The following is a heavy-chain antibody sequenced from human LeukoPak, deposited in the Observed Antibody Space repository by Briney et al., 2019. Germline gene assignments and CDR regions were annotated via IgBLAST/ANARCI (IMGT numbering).Heavy chain of an antibody. V-gene: IGHV3-21*01. Sequence: GGSLRLSCAASGFTFSSYWMNWARQAPGKGLEWVSSISSGSSYIYYADSVKGRFTISRDNAKNSLYLQMNTLRAEDTAVYYCARVRYYDGSGYQLDAFDIWGQGTMVTVSS. CDR3: ARVRYYDGSGYQLDAFDI. CDR1: GFTFSSYW. CDR2: ISSGSSYI. J-gene: IGHJ3*02. D-gene: IGHD3-22*01.